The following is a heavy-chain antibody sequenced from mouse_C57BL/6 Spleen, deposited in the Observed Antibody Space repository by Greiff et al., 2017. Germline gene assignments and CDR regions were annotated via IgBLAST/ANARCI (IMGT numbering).Heavy chain of an antibody. D-gene: IGHD2-4*01. CDR2: IYPGKGDN. V-gene: IGHV1-82*01. Sequence: VQLQQSGPELVKPGASVKISCKASGYAFSSSWMNWVKQRPGKGLEWIGRIYPGKGDNNYNGKFKGKATLTADKSASTAYMHLSSLTSEDSEVYFCANYDVKFAYWGQGTLVTVSA. J-gene: IGHJ3*01. CDR3: ANYDVKFAY. CDR1: GYAFSSSW.